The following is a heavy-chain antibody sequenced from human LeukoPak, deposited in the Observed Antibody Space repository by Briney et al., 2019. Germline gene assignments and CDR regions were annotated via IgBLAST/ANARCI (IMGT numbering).Heavy chain of an antibody. CDR1: GGSFSGYY. J-gene: IGHJ4*02. CDR2: INHSGST. V-gene: IGHV4-34*01. D-gene: IGHD4-17*01. CDR3: ATDAYGDYVAGGSDY. Sequence: SETLSLTCAVYGGSFSGYYWSWIRQPPGKGLEWIGEINHSGSTNYNPSLKSRVTISVDTSKNQFSLKLSSVTAADTAVYYCATDAYGDYVAGGSDYWGQGTLVTVSS.